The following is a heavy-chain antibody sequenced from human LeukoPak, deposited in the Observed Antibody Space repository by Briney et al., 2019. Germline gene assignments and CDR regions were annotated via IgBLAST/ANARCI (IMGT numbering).Heavy chain of an antibody. Sequence: GGSLRLSCAASGFTFSSFAMDWVRQAPGKGLEWVAVISYDGSNKYYADSVKGRFTISRDNSKNTLYLQMNSLRAEDTAVYYCAKDITADYYDSSGYSEHNDYWGQGTLVTASS. J-gene: IGHJ4*02. D-gene: IGHD3-22*01. CDR1: GFTFSSFA. CDR3: AKDITADYYDSSGYSEHNDY. V-gene: IGHV3-30*18. CDR2: ISYDGSNK.